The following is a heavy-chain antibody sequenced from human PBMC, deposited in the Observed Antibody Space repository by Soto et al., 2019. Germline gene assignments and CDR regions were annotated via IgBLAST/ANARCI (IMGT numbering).Heavy chain of an antibody. Sequence: SVKFSWPAHVYPFTGYGISWVRQAPGQGLEWMGWISAYNGNTNYAQKLQGRVTMTTDTSKSTAYMELRSLRSDDTAVYYCARGQLELDPWGQGTLVTVSS. CDR1: VYPFTGYG. D-gene: IGHD6-6*01. V-gene: IGHV1-18*04. J-gene: IGHJ5*02. CDR2: ISAYNGNT. CDR3: ARGQLELDP.